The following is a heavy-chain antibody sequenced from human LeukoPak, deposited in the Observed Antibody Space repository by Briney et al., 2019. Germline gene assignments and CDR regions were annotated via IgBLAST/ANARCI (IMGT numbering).Heavy chain of an antibody. Sequence: GGSLRLSCAASGFTFSNAWMSWVRQAPGKGLEWVGRIKSKTDGGTTDYAAPVKGRFNISRDDSKNTLYLQMDSLKTEDTAVSYCTTQRTYCSGGSCIDYWGQGTLVTVSS. CDR2: IKSKTDGGTT. J-gene: IGHJ4*02. D-gene: IGHD2-15*01. CDR3: TTQRTYCSGGSCIDY. V-gene: IGHV3-15*01. CDR1: GFTFSNAW.